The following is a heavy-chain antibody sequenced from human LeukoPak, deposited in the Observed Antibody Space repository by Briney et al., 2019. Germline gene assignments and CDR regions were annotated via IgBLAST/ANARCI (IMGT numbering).Heavy chain of an antibody. D-gene: IGHD5-12*01. CDR2: INHSGST. V-gene: IGHV4-34*01. CDR1: GGSFSGYY. CDR3: ARVYGSGYDFRGAFDI. J-gene: IGHJ3*02. Sequence: SETLSLTCAVYGGSFSGYYWSWIRQPPGKGLEWIGEINHSGSTNCNPSLKSRVTISVDTSKNQFSLKLSSVTAADTAVYYCARVYGSGYDFRGAFDIWGQGTMVSVSS.